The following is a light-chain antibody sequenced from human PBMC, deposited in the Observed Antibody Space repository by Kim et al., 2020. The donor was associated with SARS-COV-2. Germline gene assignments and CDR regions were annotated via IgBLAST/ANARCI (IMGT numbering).Light chain of an antibody. CDR1: SSNIGASFD. CDR2: RNN. Sequence: QSVLTQPPSVSGAPGQRITISCTGSSSNIGASFDVHWYQQLPGTAPKLLLYRNNNRPSGVPDRFSGSRSGTSASLAITGLQPEDEADYYRQSFDSSLSALLFGGGTQLTVL. J-gene: IGLJ2*01. V-gene: IGLV1-40*01. CDR3: QSFDSSLSALL.